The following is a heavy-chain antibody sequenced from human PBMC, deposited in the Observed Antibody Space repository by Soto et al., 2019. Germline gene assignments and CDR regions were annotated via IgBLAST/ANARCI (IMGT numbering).Heavy chain of an antibody. Sequence: QVQLVQSGAEVKKPGASVKVSCKASGYTFTSYGISWVRQAPGQGLEWMGWISAYNGNTNYAQKLQGRVTMTTDTSTSTAYMERRSLRSDDTAVYYCARDAMVRGVRGWFDPWGQGTLVTVSS. CDR3: ARDAMVRGVRGWFDP. J-gene: IGHJ5*02. D-gene: IGHD3-10*01. CDR2: ISAYNGNT. V-gene: IGHV1-18*01. CDR1: GYTFTSYG.